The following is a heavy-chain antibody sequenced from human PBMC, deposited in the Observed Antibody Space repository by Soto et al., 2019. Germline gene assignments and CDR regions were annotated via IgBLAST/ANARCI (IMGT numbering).Heavy chain of an antibody. D-gene: IGHD5-12*01. J-gene: IGHJ4*02. CDR3: ARRDGYNFWTFDY. CDR1: GFTFRSFA. Sequence: GGSLRLSCAASGFTFRSFAMSWVRQAPGEGPQWVSTIIGSGSNTYYADSVQGRFTISRDNSKSTLSLQMDSLRAEDTAVYYCARRDGYNFWTFDYWGQGSLVTVSS. CDR2: IIGSGSNT. V-gene: IGHV3-23*01.